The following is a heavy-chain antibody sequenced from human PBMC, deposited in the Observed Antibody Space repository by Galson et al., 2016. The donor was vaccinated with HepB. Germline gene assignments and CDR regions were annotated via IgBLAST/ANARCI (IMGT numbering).Heavy chain of an antibody. D-gene: IGHD2-15*01. CDR2: ISGAGGTT. J-gene: IGHJ5*02. V-gene: IGHV3-23*01. Sequence: SLRLSCASSGFTFRYYAMTWVRRAPGKGLEWVSDISGAGGTTHYADSVKGRFTISRDNSRDTLYLQMDRLRAADTAVYYCAKERGWYGGPNYGSWGQGTLVTASS. CDR1: GFTFRYYA. CDR3: AKERGWYGGPNYGS.